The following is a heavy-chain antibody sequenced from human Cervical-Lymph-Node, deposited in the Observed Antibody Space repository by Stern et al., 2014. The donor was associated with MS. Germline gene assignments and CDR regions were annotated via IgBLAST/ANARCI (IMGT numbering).Heavy chain of an antibody. CDR2: IYYSGST. J-gene: IGHJ4*02. D-gene: IGHD1-26*01. V-gene: IGHV4-59*01. Sequence: QVQLVESGPGLVKPSETLSLTCTVSGGSISSYYWRWIRQPPGKGLEWIGYIYYSGSTNYNPSLKSRVTISVDTSKNQFSLKLSSVTAADTAVYYCARGGVGASPLDYWGQGTLVTVSS. CDR3: ARGGVGASPLDY. CDR1: GGSISSYY.